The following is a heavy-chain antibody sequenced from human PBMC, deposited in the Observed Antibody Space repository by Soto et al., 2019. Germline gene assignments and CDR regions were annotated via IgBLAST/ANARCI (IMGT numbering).Heavy chain of an antibody. CDR1: GFTFDDYA. V-gene: IGHV3-9*01. CDR2: ISWNSGSI. D-gene: IGHD2-15*01. Sequence: EVQLVESGGGLVQPGRSLRLSCAASGFTFDDYAMHWVRQAPGKGLEWVSGISWNSGSIGYADSVKGRFTISRDNAKNSLYLQVNSLRAEDTALYYCAKSPPRLGGSFWSYYYMDVWGKGTPVTVSS. CDR3: AKSPPRLGGSFWSYYYMDV. J-gene: IGHJ6*03.